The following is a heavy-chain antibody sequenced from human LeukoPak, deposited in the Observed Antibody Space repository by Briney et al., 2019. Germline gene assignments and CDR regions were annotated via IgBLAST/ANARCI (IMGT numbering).Heavy chain of an antibody. CDR2: IYYSGST. V-gene: IGHV4-39*07. CDR1: GGSISSSSYY. J-gene: IGHJ3*02. D-gene: IGHD5-12*01. CDR3: ARARLVATNCPAFDI. Sequence: PSETLSLTCTVSGGSISSSSYYWGWIRQPPGKGLEWIGSIYYSGSTYYNPYLKSRVTISVDTSKNQFSLKLRSVTAADRAVYYWARARLVATNCPAFDIWGQGKMVTVSS.